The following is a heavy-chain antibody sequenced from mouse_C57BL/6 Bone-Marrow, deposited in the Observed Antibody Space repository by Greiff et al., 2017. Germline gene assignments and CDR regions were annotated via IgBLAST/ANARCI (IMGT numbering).Heavy chain of an antibody. V-gene: IGHV1-15*01. CDR3: TRLYYGYLYAMDY. Sequence: VQLQQSGAELVRPGASVTLSCKASGYTFTDYEMHWVKQTPVHGLEWIGAIDPETGGTAYNQKFKGKAILTADKSSSTAYMELRSLTSEDSAVYYCTRLYYGYLYAMDYWGQGTSVTVSS. J-gene: IGHJ4*01. CDR2: IDPETGGT. D-gene: IGHD2-2*01. CDR1: GYTFTDYE.